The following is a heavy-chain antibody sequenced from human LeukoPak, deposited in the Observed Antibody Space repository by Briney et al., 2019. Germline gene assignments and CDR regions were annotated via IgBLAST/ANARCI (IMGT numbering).Heavy chain of an antibody. Sequence: ASVKVSCKASGYTFTSYYMHWVRQAHGQGLEWMGIINPSGGSTSYAQKFQGRVTMTRDMSTSTVYMELSSLRSEDTAVYYCVGGTHYDARFDYWGQGTLVTVSS. CDR2: INPSGGST. CDR1: GYTFTSYY. D-gene: IGHD3-16*01. J-gene: IGHJ4*02. V-gene: IGHV1-46*01. CDR3: VGGTHYDARFDY.